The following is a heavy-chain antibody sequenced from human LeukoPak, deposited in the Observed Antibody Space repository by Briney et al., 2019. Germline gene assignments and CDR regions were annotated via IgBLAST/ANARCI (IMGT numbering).Heavy chain of an antibody. V-gene: IGHV5-51*01. CDR2: IYSGDSDT. CDR3: ARRGQEGPAASPYYYYSMDV. D-gene: IGHD2-2*01. J-gene: IGHJ6*02. CDR1: GYSFTSYW. Sequence: GESLKISCKGSGYSFTSYWIGWVRQMPGKGLEWMGIIYSGDSDTRYSPSFQGQVTISADKSISTAYLQWSSLRASDTAIYYCARRGQEGPAASPYYYYSMDVWGQGTTVTVSS.